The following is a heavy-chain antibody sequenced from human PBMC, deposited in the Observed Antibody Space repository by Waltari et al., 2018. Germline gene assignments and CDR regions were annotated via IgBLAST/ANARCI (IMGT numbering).Heavy chain of an antibody. V-gene: IGHV6-1*01. CDR3: ARKMAAAGKKAVDY. D-gene: IGHD6-13*01. Sequence: QVQLQQSGPGLVKPSQTLSLTCAISGDSVSSNSAAWTWIRQSPSRGLEWLGRTYYRSKRYNDDAVSVKDRLTMNPDTPKNKCSMQLNSVTPEDTGVYYCARKMAAAGKKAVDYWGQGTLVTVSS. J-gene: IGHJ4*02. CDR1: GDSVSSNSAA. CDR2: TYYRSKRYN.